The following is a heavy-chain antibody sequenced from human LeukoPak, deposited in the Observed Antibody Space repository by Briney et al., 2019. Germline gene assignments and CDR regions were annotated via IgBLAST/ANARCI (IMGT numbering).Heavy chain of an antibody. CDR1: GFTFSSYS. CDR2: ISSSSSTI. D-gene: IGHD3-3*01. Sequence: GGSLSLSYAASGFTFSSYSMKWLRQAPGKGLEWISYISSSSSTIYYADSVKGRFTISRDNDKNSLYLQMNSLSAEVTAVYYCASINTYYDFWSGYSRFQPDGYFDLWGRGTLVTVSS. V-gene: IGHV3-48*01. CDR3: ASINTYYDFWSGYSRFQPDGYFDL. J-gene: IGHJ2*01.